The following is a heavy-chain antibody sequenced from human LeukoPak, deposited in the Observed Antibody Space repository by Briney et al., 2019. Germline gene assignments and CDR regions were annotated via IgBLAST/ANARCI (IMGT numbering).Heavy chain of an antibody. CDR3: VRCAVGCYYNYGIDA. Sequence: ASVKVSCKASEDTFTNYYIHWVRHAPGQGLEWMGWMNPNSGNTGYAQKFQGRVTMTRSTSITTAYMELTSLRPEDTAVYYCVRCAVGCYYNYGIDAWGQGTTVTVSS. V-gene: IGHV1-8*02. J-gene: IGHJ6*02. CDR2: MNPNSGNT. CDR1: EDTFTNYY. D-gene: IGHD2-8*01.